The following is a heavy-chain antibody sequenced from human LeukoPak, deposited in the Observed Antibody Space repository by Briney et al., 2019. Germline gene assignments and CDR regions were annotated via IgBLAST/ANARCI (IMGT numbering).Heavy chain of an antibody. V-gene: IGHV1-24*01. CDR1: GYTLTELS. CDR2: FDPEDGET. CDR3: ATAGDRAVAGTGFDY. Sequence: ASVKVSCKVSGYTLTELSMHWVRQAPRKGLEWMGGFDPEDGETIYAQKFQGRVTMTEDTSTDTAYMELSSLRSEDTAVYYCATAGDRAVAGTGFDYWGQGTLVTVSS. J-gene: IGHJ4*02. D-gene: IGHD6-19*01.